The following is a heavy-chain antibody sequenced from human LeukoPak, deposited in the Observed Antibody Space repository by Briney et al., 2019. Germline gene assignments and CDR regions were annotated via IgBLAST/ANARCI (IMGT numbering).Heavy chain of an antibody. CDR1: GYSISNGHY. D-gene: IGHD3-10*01. CDR3: ARGPFGSGNYYHYYYMDV. V-gene: IGHV4-38-2*02. Sequence: PSETLSLTCSVSGYSISNGHYWGRIRQPPGKGLEWIGSVYGSGSTYYNTSLKSRVTISVDTSKNQFSLSLNYVTVADTAVYFCARGPFGSGNYYHYYYMDVWGKGTTVTVSS. J-gene: IGHJ6*03. CDR2: VYGSGST.